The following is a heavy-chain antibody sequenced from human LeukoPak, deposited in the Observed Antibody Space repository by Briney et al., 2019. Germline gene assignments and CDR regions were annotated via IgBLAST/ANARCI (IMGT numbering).Heavy chain of an antibody. J-gene: IGHJ5*02. CDR3: AKDPMWLGYVGWFDP. V-gene: IGHV3-23*01. CDR1: GFTFSSYG. Sequence: GGSHRLSCAASGFTFSSYGMSWVRQAPGKGLEWVSAISGSGGSTYYADSVKGRFTISRDNSKNTLYLQMNSLRAEDTAVYYCAKDPMWLGYVGWFDPWGQGTLVTVSS. CDR2: ISGSGGST. D-gene: IGHD5-12*01.